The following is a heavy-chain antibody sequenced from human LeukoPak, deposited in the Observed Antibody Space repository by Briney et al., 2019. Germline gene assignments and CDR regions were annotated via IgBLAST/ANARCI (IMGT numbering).Heavy chain of an antibody. D-gene: IGHD6-13*01. Sequence: PGGSLRLSCAASGFTFDDYAMHWVRQASGKGLEWVGRIRSKANSYATAYAASVKGRFTISRDDSKNTAYLQMNSLKTEDTAVYYCTRHVTYSSSRDYWGQGTLVTVSS. CDR2: IRSKANSYAT. J-gene: IGHJ4*02. CDR1: GFTFDDYA. CDR3: TRHVTYSSSRDY. V-gene: IGHV3-73*01.